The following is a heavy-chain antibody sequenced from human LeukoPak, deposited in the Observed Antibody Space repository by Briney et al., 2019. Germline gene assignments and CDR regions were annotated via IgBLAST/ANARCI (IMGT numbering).Heavy chain of an antibody. J-gene: IGHJ5*02. CDR3: ARLNLYSSGWYKENWFDP. D-gene: IGHD6-19*01. V-gene: IGHV5-51*01. Sequence: GESLKISCKGSGYSFTSYWIGWVRQMPGKGLEWMGIIYPGDSDTRYSPSFQGQVTISADKSISTAYLQWSSLKASDTAMYYCARLNLYSSGWYKENWFDPWGQGTLVAVSS. CDR1: GYSFTSYW. CDR2: IYPGDSDT.